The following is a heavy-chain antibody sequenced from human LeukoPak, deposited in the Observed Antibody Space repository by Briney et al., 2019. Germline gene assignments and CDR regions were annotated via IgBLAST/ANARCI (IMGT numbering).Heavy chain of an antibody. V-gene: IGHV3-23*01. D-gene: IGHD6-13*01. J-gene: IGHJ5*02. Sequence: GGSLRLSCAASGFTFSSYAMSWVRQAPGKGLEWVSGISHSGSSIYYADSVKGRFTISRDNSKNTLYLQMNSLRAEDTAVYYCAKWRGTSWPKGDWFDPWGQGTLVTVSS. CDR2: ISHSGSSI. CDR1: GFTFSSYA. CDR3: AKWRGTSWPKGDWFDP.